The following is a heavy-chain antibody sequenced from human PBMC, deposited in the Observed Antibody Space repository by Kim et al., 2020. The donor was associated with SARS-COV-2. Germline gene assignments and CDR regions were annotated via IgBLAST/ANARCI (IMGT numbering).Heavy chain of an antibody. V-gene: IGHV3-15*01. D-gene: IGHD5-12*01. CDR3: TTFEVTTTYYFDY. CDR2: IKTKTGGGTT. Sequence: GGSLRLSCAASGFTFSNAWVSWVRQAPGKGLEWVGLIKTKTGGGTTDYAAPVKGRFTISRDDSKNTAYLQMNSLKTEDTAVYYCTTFEVTTTYYFDYWG. J-gene: IGHJ4*01. CDR1: GFTFSNAW.